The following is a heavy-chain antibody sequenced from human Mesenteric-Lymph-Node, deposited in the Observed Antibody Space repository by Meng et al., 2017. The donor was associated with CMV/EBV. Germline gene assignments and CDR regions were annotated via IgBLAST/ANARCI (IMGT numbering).Heavy chain of an antibody. Sequence: SLKISCAASGFTFSSYWIHWVRQGPGKGLEWVAGISWSSGSIGYADSVKGRFTISRDSAKNSLYLQMSRLRPEDTALYYCAKDRKAYYYYGMDVWGQGTTVTVSS. CDR2: ISWSSGSI. J-gene: IGHJ6*02. CDR1: GFTFSSYW. V-gene: IGHV3-9*01. CDR3: AKDRKAYYYYGMDV.